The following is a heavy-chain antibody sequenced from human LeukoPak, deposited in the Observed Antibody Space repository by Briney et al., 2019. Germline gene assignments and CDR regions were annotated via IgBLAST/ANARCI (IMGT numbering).Heavy chain of an antibody. D-gene: IGHD6-6*01. V-gene: IGHV4-30-4*08. J-gene: IGHJ4*02. CDR2: IYYSGST. CDR3: ARAVGGSSDY. Sequence: PSETLSLTCAVYGGSFSDYYWSWIRQPPGKGLEWIGYIYYSGSTYYNPSLKSRVTISVDTSKNQFSLKLSSVTAADTAVYYCARAVGGSSDYWGQGTLVTVSS. CDR1: GGSFSDYY.